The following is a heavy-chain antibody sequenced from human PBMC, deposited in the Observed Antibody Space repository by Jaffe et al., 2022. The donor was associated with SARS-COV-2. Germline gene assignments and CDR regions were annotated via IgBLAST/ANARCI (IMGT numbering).Heavy chain of an antibody. D-gene: IGHD5-18*01. CDR3: ARGLIHQYGMDV. CDR1: GGTFSSYT. J-gene: IGHJ6*02. Sequence: QVQLVQSGAEVKKPGSSVKVSCKASGGTFSSYTISWVRQAPGQGLEWMGRIIPILGIANYAQKFQGRVTITADKSTSTAYMELSSLRSEDTAVYYCARGLIHQYGMDVWGQGTTVTVSS. V-gene: IGHV1-69*02. CDR2: IIPILGIA.